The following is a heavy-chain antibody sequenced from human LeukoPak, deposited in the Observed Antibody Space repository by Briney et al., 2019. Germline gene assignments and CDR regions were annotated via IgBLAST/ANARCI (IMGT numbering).Heavy chain of an antibody. Sequence: GGSLRPSCAASGFTFSSYAMSWVRQAPGKGLEWVSAISGSGGSTYYADSVKGRFTISRDNSKNTLYLQMNSLRAEDTAVYYCAKDEDRIAVAGQFDYWGQGTLVTVSS. D-gene: IGHD6-19*01. CDR2: ISGSGGST. J-gene: IGHJ4*02. CDR1: GFTFSSYA. CDR3: AKDEDRIAVAGQFDY. V-gene: IGHV3-23*01.